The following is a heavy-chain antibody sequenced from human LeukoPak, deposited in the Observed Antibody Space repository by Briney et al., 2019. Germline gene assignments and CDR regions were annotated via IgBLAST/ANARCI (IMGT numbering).Heavy chain of an antibody. J-gene: IGHJ4*02. CDR2: MFAGGST. V-gene: IGHV3-66*01. CDR1: GFTVSSNY. Sequence: PGGSLRLSCAASGFTVSSNYMSWVRQAPGKGLEWVSVMFAGGSTSYADSVKGRFTISRDNSENTLYLQMNNLRAEDTAVYYCASGLQPLDYWGQGTLVTVSS. D-gene: IGHD5-24*01. CDR3: ASGLQPLDY.